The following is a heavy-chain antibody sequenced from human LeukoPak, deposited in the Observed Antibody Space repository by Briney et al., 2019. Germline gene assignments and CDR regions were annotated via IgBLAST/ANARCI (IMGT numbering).Heavy chain of an antibody. CDR1: GFTFSTYV. V-gene: IGHV3-23*01. CDR2: ISGGGSST. Sequence: GGSLRLSCADSGFTFSTYVMSWVRQAPGKGLEWISTISGGGSSTYYADSVKGRFTISRDNSKNTLHLQMNSLRAGDTAVYYCAKRESSGKYFDYWGQGTLVTVSS. CDR3: AKRESSGKYFDY. J-gene: IGHJ4*02. D-gene: IGHD6-19*01.